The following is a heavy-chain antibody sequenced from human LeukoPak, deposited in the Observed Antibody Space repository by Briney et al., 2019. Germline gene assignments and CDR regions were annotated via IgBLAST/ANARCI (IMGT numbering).Heavy chain of an antibody. J-gene: IGHJ4*02. CDR3: ARGQGITIFGVVIEYYFDY. CDR2: MNPNCGNT. V-gene: IGHV1-8*03. CDR1: GYTFTSYD. D-gene: IGHD3-3*01. Sequence: SVKVSGKASGYTFTSYDINWVRHATGQGLEWVGCMNPNCGNTGYAQKFQGRVTITRNTSISTAYMELRSLRSEDTAVYYCARGQGITIFGVVIEYYFDYWGQGTLVTVSS.